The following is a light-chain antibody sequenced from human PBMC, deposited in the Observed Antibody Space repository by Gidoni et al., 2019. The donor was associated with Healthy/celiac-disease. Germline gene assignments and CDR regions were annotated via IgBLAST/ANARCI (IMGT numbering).Light chain of an antibody. CDR3: QQYYSTLYT. Sequence: DIVMTQTPDSLAVSRGERATINCKSSQSVLYSSNTKNYLAWYQQKPGQPPKLLIYWASTRESGVPDRFSGSGSGTDFTLTISSLQAEALAVYYCQQYYSTLYTFGQGTKLEIK. CDR2: WAS. CDR1: QSVLYSSNTKNY. J-gene: IGKJ2*01. V-gene: IGKV4-1*01.